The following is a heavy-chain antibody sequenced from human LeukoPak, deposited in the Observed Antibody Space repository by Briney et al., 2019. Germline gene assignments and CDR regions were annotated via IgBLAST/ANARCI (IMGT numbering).Heavy chain of an antibody. J-gene: IGHJ5*02. D-gene: IGHD2-15*01. CDR3: AKDERYCSGGSCYRGFDP. V-gene: IGHV1-24*01. CDR1: GYTLTELS. Sequence: ASVKVSCKVSGYTLTELSMHWVRQAPGKGLEWMGGFDPEDGETIYAQKFQGRVTMTEDTSTDTAYMELSSLRPEDTAVYYCAKDERYCSGGSCYRGFDPWGQGTLVTVSS. CDR2: FDPEDGET.